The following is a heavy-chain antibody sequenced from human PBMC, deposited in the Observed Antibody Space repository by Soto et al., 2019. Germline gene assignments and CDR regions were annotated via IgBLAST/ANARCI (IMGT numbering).Heavy chain of an antibody. CDR1: GFTFSSYA. D-gene: IGHD6-19*01. V-gene: IGHV3-23*01. CDR3: ARRSSGWYFDY. CDR2: ISGSGDST. Sequence: EVQLLESGGGLVQPGGSLRLSCAASGFTFSSYAMNWVRQAPGKGLEWVSVISGSGDSTYYADSGKGRFTISRDNSKNTLYLQMNSVRAEATAVYYCARRSSGWYFDYWGQGTLVTVSS. J-gene: IGHJ4*02.